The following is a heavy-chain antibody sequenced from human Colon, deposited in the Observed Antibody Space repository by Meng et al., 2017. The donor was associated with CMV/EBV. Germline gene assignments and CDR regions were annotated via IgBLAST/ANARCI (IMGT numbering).Heavy chain of an antibody. CDR2: IRGDGIGT. J-gene: IGHJ4*02. V-gene: IGHV3-74*01. Sequence: GGSLRPSCAASGFTFSSHWMHWVRQAPGKGLVWVGRIRGDGIGTSYADSVKGRFTISRDNAKNTVYLQMNSLRVEDTAVYSCAKGGPGTGVASLDYWGQGALVTVSS. D-gene: IGHD3-10*01. CDR3: AKGGPGTGVASLDY. CDR1: GFTFSSHW.